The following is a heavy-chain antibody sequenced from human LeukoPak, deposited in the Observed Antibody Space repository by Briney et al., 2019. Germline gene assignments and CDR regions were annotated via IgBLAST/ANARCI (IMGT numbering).Heavy chain of an antibody. CDR3: ARAAGAAFDY. CDR1: GGSISSGTSY. CDR2: IYTSGSN. V-gene: IGHV4-61*02. D-gene: IGHD1-26*01. J-gene: IGHJ4*02. Sequence: SQTLSLTCPVSGGSISSGTSYWAWIRQPAGKGLERSGRIYTSGSNNYNPSLKSRVTISVDTSKNQFSLKLTAVTAADTAMYYCARAAGAAFDYWGQGTLVTVSS.